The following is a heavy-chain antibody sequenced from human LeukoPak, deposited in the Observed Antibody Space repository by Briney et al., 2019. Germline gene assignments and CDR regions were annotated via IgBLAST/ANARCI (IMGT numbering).Heavy chain of an antibody. D-gene: IGHD3-3*01. V-gene: IGHV4-34*01. CDR2: INHSGST. CDR1: GGSFSGYY. CDR3: AGMYYDFWSGYRYWFDP. J-gene: IGHJ5*02. Sequence: SETLSLTCAVYGGSFSGYYWSWIRQPPGKGLEWIGEINHSGSTNYNPSLKSRVTISVDTSKNQFSLKLSSVTAADTAVYYCAGMYYDFWSGYRYWFDPWGQGTLVTVSS.